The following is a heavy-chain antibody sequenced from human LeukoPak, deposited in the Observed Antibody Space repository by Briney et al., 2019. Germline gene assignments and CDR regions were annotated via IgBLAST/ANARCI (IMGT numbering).Heavy chain of an antibody. Sequence: GGSLRLSCEASGFTFSSYSMNWVRQAPGKGLEWVSYISSSGSTIYYADSVKGRFTISRDNAKNSLYLQMNSLRAGDTAVYYCARDQGIAVAGPGFDYWGQGTLVTVSS. CDR2: ISSSGSTI. D-gene: IGHD6-19*01. V-gene: IGHV3-48*03. J-gene: IGHJ4*02. CDR1: GFTFSSYS. CDR3: ARDQGIAVAGPGFDY.